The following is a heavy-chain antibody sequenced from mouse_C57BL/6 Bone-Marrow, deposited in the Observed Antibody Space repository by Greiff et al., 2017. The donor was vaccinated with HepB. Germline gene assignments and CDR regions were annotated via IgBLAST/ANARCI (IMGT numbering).Heavy chain of an antibody. Sequence: QVQLQQSGAELVRPGASVTLSCKASGYTFTDYEMHWVKQTPVHGLEWIGAIDPETGGTAYNQKFKGKAILTADKSSSTAYMELRSLTSEDSAVYYCTRRPTAQADYWGQGTTLTVSS. V-gene: IGHV1-15*01. J-gene: IGHJ2*01. D-gene: IGHD3-2*02. CDR3: TRRPTAQADY. CDR2: IDPETGGT. CDR1: GYTFTDYE.